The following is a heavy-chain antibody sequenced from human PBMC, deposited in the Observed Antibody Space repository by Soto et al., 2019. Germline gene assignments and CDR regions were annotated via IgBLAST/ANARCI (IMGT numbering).Heavy chain of an antibody. CDR1: GYTFTSYY. D-gene: IGHD3-9*01. CDR2: INPSGGST. Sequence: VKVSCKASGYTFTSYYMHWVRQAPGQGLEWMGIINPSGGSTSYAQKFQGRVTMTRDTSTSTVYMELSSLRSEDTAVYYCARTYYDILTGYYSGPFYWGQGTLVTVSS. J-gene: IGHJ4*02. CDR3: ARTYYDILTGYYSGPFY. V-gene: IGHV1-46*03.